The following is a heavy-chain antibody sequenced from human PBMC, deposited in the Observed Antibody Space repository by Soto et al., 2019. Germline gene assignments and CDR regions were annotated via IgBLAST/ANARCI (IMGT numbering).Heavy chain of an antibody. CDR1: GGTFSSYA. CDR3: AREVSTMVRGAPGWFDP. Sequence: QVQLVQSGAEVKKPGSSVKVSCKASGGTFSSYAISWVRQAPGQGLEWMGGIIPIFGTANYAQKFQGRVTITADESTSTAYKELSSLRSEDTAVYYCAREVSTMVRGAPGWFDPWGQGTLVTVSS. D-gene: IGHD3-10*01. J-gene: IGHJ5*02. V-gene: IGHV1-69*01. CDR2: IIPIFGTA.